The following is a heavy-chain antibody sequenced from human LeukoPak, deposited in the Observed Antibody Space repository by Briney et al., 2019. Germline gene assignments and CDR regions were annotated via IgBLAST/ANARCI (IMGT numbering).Heavy chain of an antibody. D-gene: IGHD2-15*01. J-gene: IGHJ4*02. CDR1: GFTFSSYA. CDR3: AKAPVLLPLDY. V-gene: IGHV3-23*01. CDR2: ISGSGGST. Sequence: GGSLRLSCAASGFTFSSYAMSWVRHAPGKGLEWVSAISGSGGSTYYADSVKGRFTVSRDNSKNTLYRQMNSLRAEDTAIYYGAKAPVLLPLDYWGQGTLVTASS.